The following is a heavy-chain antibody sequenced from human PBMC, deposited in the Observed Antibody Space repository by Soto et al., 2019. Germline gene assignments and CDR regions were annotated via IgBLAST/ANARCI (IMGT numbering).Heavy chain of an antibody. D-gene: IGHD2-21*01. CDR3: THPPFFGDKLDY. CDR2: IYWDDDK. CDR1: GFSLNTGGVG. V-gene: IGHV2-5*02. J-gene: IGHJ4*02. Sequence: QITLKESGPTLVKPTQTLTLTCTFSGFSLNTGGVGVVWIRQPPGKALEWLAVIYWDDDKRYSPSLKSRLTISKDTSKNQVVLTMTNMDPVDTATYYCTHPPFFGDKLDYWGQGALVTVSS.